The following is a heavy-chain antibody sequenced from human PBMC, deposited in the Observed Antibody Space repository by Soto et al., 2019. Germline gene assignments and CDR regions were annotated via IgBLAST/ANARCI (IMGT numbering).Heavy chain of an antibody. CDR2: IYSSGST. CDR1: GDLFNQYD. D-gene: IGHD3-10*01. J-gene: IGHJ4*02. Sequence: PSETLSLTCTVSGDLFNQYDWSWIRQPPGKGLERIGNIYSSGSTNYNPSLKSRVTISLGASKNQFSLKLGSVTAADTAVYYCGRERIWFGQSDYYYDYWGQGALVTVSS. CDR3: GRERIWFGQSDYYYDY. V-gene: IGHV4-59*01.